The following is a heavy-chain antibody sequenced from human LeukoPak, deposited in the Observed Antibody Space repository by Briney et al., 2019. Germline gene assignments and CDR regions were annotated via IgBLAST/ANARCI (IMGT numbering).Heavy chain of an antibody. D-gene: IGHD3-3*01. V-gene: IGHV1-18*01. CDR1: GYTFTSYG. CDR2: ISAYNGNT. Sequence: ASVKVSCKASGYTFTSYGISWVRQAPGQGLEWMGWISAYNGNTNYAQKLQGRVTMTTDTSTSTAYMELRSLRSDDTAVYYCAKVGPYDFWSGPGVWGQGTMVTVSS. CDR3: AKVGPYDFWSGPGV. J-gene: IGHJ3*01.